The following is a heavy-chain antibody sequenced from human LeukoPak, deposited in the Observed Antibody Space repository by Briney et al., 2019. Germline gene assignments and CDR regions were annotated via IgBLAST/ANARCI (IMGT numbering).Heavy chain of an antibody. CDR2: ISWNSGSI. CDR1: GFTFDGYA. CDR3: AKVAIVVVPAAIYFDY. D-gene: IGHD2-2*03. J-gene: IGHJ4*02. V-gene: IGHV3-9*01. Sequence: GGSLRLSCAASGFTFDGYAMHWVRQAPGKGLEWVSGISWNSGSIGYADSVKGRFTISRDNAKNSLYLQMNSLRAEDTALYYCAKVAIVVVPAAIYFDYWGQGTLVTVSS.